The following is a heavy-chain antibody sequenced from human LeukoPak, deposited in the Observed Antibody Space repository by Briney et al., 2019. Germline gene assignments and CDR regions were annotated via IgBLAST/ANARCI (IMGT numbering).Heavy chain of an antibody. CDR1: GLTFSDYT. Sequence: GGSLRLSCVASGLTFSDYTMNWVRQAPGKGPEWLSYIDYGGRVVYYADSVKGRFTISRDNAENSLYLQMNSLRVEDTALYYCTRDLEYWGQGVLVTVSS. V-gene: IGHV3-48*01. J-gene: IGHJ4*02. CDR3: TRDLEY. CDR2: IDYGGRVV.